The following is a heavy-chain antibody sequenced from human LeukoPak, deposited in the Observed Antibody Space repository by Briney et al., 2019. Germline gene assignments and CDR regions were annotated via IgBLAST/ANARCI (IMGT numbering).Heavy chain of an antibody. CDR1: GGTFSSYA. CDR3: ARDSTPPTLYSGYCSSTSCYRGYFDL. V-gene: IGHV1-69*05. J-gene: IGHJ2*01. CDR2: IIPIFGTA. D-gene: IGHD2-2*01. Sequence: GASVKVSCKASGGTFSSYAISWVRQAPGQGLEWMGGIIPIFGTANYAQKFQGRVTITTDESTSTAYMELSSLRSEDTAVYYCARDSTPPTLYSGYCSSTSCYRGYFDLWGRGTLVTVSS.